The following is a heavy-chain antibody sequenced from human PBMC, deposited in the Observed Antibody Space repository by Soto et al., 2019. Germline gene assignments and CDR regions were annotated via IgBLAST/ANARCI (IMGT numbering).Heavy chain of an antibody. CDR2: INHSGSN. D-gene: IGHD5-12*01. CDR1: GGSFSGYY. V-gene: IGHV4-34*01. Sequence: QVQLQQWGAGLLKPSETLSLTCAVYGGSFSGYYWSWIRQPPGKGLEWIGEINHSGSNNYTPSLKSRVTISVDTSKHQFSLKLSSVTAADTAVYYCARGGYSGYARWGQGTLVTVSS. CDR3: ARGGYSGYAR. J-gene: IGHJ4*02.